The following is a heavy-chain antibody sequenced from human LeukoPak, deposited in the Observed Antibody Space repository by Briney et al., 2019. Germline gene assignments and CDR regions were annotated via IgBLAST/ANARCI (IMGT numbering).Heavy chain of an antibody. CDR3: GRGALNYDSSGYPLLKGHFDY. CDR1: GGTFSSYA. CDR2: IIPIFGTA. D-gene: IGHD3-22*01. J-gene: IGHJ4*02. V-gene: IGHV1-69*13. Sequence: SVKVSCKASGGTFSSYAISWVRQAPGQGLEWMGGIIPIFGTANYAQKFQGRVTITADESTSTAYMELSSLRSEDTAVYYCGRGALNYDSSGYPLLKGHFDYWGQGTLVTVSS.